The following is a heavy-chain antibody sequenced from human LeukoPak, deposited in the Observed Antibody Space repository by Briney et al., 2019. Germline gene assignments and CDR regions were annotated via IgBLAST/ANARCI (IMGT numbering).Heavy chain of an antibody. Sequence: ASVKVSCKASGYTFTAYYIHWVRQAPGQGLEWMGGIIPIFGTANYAQKFQGRVTITTDESTGTAYMELSSLRSEDTAVYYCARELNKFHHENWFDPWGQGTLVTVSS. D-gene: IGHD1/OR15-1a*01. J-gene: IGHJ5*02. CDR2: IIPIFGTA. CDR3: ARELNKFHHENWFDP. V-gene: IGHV1-69*05. CDR1: GYTFTAYY.